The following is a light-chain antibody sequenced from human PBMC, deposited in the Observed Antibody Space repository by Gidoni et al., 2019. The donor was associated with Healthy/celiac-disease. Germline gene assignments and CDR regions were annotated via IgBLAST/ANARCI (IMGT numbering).Light chain of an antibody. CDR3: QQYNSYSRT. CDR1: QSISSW. CDR2: KAS. J-gene: IGKJ1*01. Sequence: DIQMTQSPSTLSASVGDRVTITCRASQSISSWLAWYQQKPGKAPKLLIYKASSLESGVPSRFSGSGSGTEFTLTISSLQPDDFATYYGQQYNSYSRTFXXXTKVEIK. V-gene: IGKV1-5*03.